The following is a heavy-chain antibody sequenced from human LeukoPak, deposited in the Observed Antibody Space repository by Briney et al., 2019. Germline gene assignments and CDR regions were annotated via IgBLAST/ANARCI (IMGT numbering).Heavy chain of an antibody. J-gene: IGHJ4*02. D-gene: IGHD3-22*01. CDR2: IHPGNSES. CDR3: ARLDSGGFSFVPY. Sequence: GESLKISCEASGYTFSNDWIGWVRQMPGKGLEWMGIIHPGNSESRYTPSFQGHVTFSVDKSITTAYLQWSSLEASDTAMYYCARLDSGGFSFVPYWGQGTLVTVSS. V-gene: IGHV5-51*01. CDR1: GYTFSNDW.